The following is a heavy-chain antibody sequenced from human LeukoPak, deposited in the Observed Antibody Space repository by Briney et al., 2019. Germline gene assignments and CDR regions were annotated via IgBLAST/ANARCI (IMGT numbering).Heavy chain of an antibody. CDR2: IYYSGST. Sequence: SQTLSLTCTVSGGSISSGDYYWSWIRQPPGKGLEWIGYIYYSGSTYYNPSLKSRVTISVDTSKNQFSLKLSSVTAADTAVYYCARARVGYYYDRRLLDYWGQGTLVTVSS. J-gene: IGHJ4*02. D-gene: IGHD3-22*01. CDR3: ARARVGYYYDRRLLDY. CDR1: GGSISSGDYY. V-gene: IGHV4-30-4*08.